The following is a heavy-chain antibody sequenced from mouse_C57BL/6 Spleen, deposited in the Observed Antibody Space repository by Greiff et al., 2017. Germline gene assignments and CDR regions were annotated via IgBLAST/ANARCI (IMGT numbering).Heavy chain of an antibody. CDR2: ISYDGSN. Sequence: VQLKQSGPGLVKPSQSLSLTCSVTGYSITSGYYWNWIRQFPGNKLEWMGYISYDGSNNYNPSLKNRISITRDTSKNQFFLKLNSVTTEDTATYYCARDLGDWFASGGQGTLGTVSA. CDR1: GYSITSGYY. D-gene: IGHD4-1*01. J-gene: IGHJ3*01. CDR3: ARDLGDWFAS. V-gene: IGHV3-6*01.